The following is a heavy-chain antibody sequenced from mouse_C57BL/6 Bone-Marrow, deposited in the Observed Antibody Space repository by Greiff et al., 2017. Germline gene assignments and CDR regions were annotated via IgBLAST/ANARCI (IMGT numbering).Heavy chain of an antibody. CDR2: IRNKANGYTT. Sequence: EVKVVESGGGLVQPGGSLSLSCAASGFTFTDYYMSWVRQPPGKALAWLGFIRNKANGYTTEYSASVKGRFTISRDNSQSILYLQMNALRAEDSATYYCARQYYYGSSHWYFDVWGTGTTVTVSS. CDR3: ARQYYYGSSHWYFDV. CDR1: GFTFTDYY. V-gene: IGHV7-3*01. J-gene: IGHJ1*03. D-gene: IGHD1-1*01.